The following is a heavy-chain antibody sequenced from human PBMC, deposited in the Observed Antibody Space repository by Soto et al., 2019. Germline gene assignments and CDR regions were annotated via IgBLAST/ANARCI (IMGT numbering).Heavy chain of an antibody. CDR3: ARPTPTRQSTYDY. Sequence: RASVKVSCKASGYTFTIYGISWVRQAPGQGLEWMGGISAYNGNTNYAQKLQGRVTMTTDTSTSTAYIELRSLRSDDTAVYYCARPTPTRQSTYDYWGQGTLVTVAS. CDR1: GYTFTIYG. CDR2: ISAYNGNT. V-gene: IGHV1-18*01. J-gene: IGHJ4*02.